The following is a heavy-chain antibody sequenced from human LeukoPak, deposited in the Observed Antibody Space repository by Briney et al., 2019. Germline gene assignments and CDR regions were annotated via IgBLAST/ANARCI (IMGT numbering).Heavy chain of an antibody. J-gene: IGHJ6*03. Sequence: SETPSLTCIVSGGPISSYYWSWIRQTPGKGLEWIGDIFYRGTTNYNPSLKSRVTMSVGTTNNQFSLKLSSVTAADTAIYYCARTGDGYNYYNYYYMDVWGKGTTVTVSS. CDR1: GGPISSYY. D-gene: IGHD5-24*01. CDR2: IFYRGTT. CDR3: ARTGDGYNYYNYYYMDV. V-gene: IGHV4-59*01.